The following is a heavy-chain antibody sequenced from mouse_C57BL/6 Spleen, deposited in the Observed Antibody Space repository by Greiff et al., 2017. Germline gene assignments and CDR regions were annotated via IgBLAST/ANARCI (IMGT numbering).Heavy chain of an antibody. Sequence: VQLKESGPELVKPGASVKISCKASGYSFTGHYMHWVKQSHGNILDWIGYIYPYNGVSSYNQKFKSKATLTVDKSSSTAYMELRSLTSEDSAVYCCARRGVYDYGDAMDDWGQGTSDTVSS. CDR2: IYPYNGVS. CDR1: GYSFTGHY. CDR3: ARRGVYDYGDAMDD. J-gene: IGHJ4*01. D-gene: IGHD2-4*01. V-gene: IGHV1-31*01.